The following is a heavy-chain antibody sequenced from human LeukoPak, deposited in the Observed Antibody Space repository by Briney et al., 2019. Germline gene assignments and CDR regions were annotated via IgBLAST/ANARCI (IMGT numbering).Heavy chain of an antibody. V-gene: IGHV3-23*01. D-gene: IGHD2-8*02. CDR1: GFTFSTYG. CDR3: AKERGVAKPFDY. Sequence: GGSLRLSCAVSGFTFSTYGMNWVRQAPAKGLEWVSAISDNGERTYYADSVKGRFAISRDNSKSTLYLQMNSLRAEDTAIYYCAKERGVAKPFDYWGQGTLVTVSS. CDR2: ISDNGERT. J-gene: IGHJ4*02.